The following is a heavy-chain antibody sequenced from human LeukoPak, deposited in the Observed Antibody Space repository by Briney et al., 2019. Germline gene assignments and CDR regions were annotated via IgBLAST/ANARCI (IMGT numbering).Heavy chain of an antibody. CDR3: AKDMGSGYGYYFDY. CDR2: ISWNSGSI. CDR1: GFTFDDYA. Sequence: GRSLRLSCAASGFTFDDYAMHWVRHAPGKGLEWVSGISWNSGSIGYADSVKGRFTISRDNAKNSLYLQMNSLRAEDTALYYCAKDMGSGYGYYFDYWGQGTLVTVSS. J-gene: IGHJ4*02. D-gene: IGHD5-12*01. V-gene: IGHV3-9*01.